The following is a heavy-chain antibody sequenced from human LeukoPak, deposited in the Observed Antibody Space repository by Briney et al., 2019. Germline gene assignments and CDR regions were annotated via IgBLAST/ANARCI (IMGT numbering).Heavy chain of an antibody. Sequence: PFETLSLTCAVYGGSFSGYYWSWIRQPPGKGLEWIGEINHSGSTNYNPSLKSRVTISVDTSKNQFSLKLSSVTAADTAVYYCARGRISISMVRGVRFDYWGQGTLVTVSS. CDR1: GGSFSGYY. CDR2: INHSGST. J-gene: IGHJ4*02. D-gene: IGHD3-10*01. CDR3: ARGRISISMVRGVRFDY. V-gene: IGHV4-34*01.